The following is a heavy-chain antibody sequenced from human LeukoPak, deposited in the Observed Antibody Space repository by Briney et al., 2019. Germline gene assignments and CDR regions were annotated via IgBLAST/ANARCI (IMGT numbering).Heavy chain of an antibody. CDR1: GFTFSSYA. CDR2: ISYDGSNK. D-gene: IGHD3-9*01. Sequence: GGSLRLSCAASGFTFSSYAMHWVRQAPGKGLEWVAVISYDGSNKYYADSVKGRFTISRDNSKNTLYLQMNSLRAEDTAVYYCAKDGGILTGYYLYNWFDPWGQGTLVTVSS. CDR3: AKDGGILTGYYLYNWFDP. V-gene: IGHV3-30-3*02. J-gene: IGHJ5*02.